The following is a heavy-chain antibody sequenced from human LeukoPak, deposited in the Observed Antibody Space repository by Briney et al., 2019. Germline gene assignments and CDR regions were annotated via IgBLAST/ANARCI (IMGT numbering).Heavy chain of an antibody. Sequence: ASVKVSCKASGYTFTSYDINWERQATGQGLEWMGWMNPNSGNTGYAQKFQGRVTMTRNTSISTAYMELSSLRSEDTAVYYCARIYCSSTSCYYYYYYGMDVWGQGTTVTVSS. CDR3: ARIYCSSTSCYYYYYYGMDV. J-gene: IGHJ6*02. CDR1: GYTFTSYD. CDR2: MNPNSGNT. D-gene: IGHD2-2*01. V-gene: IGHV1-8*01.